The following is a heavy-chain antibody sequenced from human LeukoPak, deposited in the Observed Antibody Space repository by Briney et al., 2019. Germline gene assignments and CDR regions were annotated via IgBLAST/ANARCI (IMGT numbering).Heavy chain of an antibody. J-gene: IGHJ4*02. D-gene: IGHD1-1*01. Sequence: GGSLRLSCAASGFTFSSYGMSWVRQPPGKGLEWVSAINWNSGNIAYADSVKGRFTISRDNAKNSLYLQMHSLRAEDMALYYCAKGSSAWNEVFHFDYWGQGTLVTVSS. CDR1: GFTFSSYG. CDR2: INWNSGNI. CDR3: AKGSSAWNEVFHFDY. V-gene: IGHV3-9*03.